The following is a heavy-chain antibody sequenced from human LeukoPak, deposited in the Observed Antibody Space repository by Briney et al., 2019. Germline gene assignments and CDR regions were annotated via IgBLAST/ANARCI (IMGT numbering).Heavy chain of an antibody. V-gene: IGHV4-39*01. CDR3: TTSRTNDCSSPSCYTDY. D-gene: IGHD2-2*02. CDR2: IYYSGST. CDR1: GGSISSSSYY. J-gene: IGHJ4*02. Sequence: PSETLSLTCTVSGGSISSSSYYWGWIRQPPGKGLEWIGSIYYSGSTYYNPSLKSRATISVDTSENQFSLGLNSVTAADTAVYYCTTSRTNDCSSPSCYTDYWGQGTLVTVSS.